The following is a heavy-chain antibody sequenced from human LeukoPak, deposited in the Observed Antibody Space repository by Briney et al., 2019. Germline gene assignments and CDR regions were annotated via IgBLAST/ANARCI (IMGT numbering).Heavy chain of an antibody. CDR2: INPNSGGT. V-gene: IGHV1-2*06. CDR3: ARDSTSLRAFDI. D-gene: IGHD1-14*01. Sequence: GASVKVSCKASGYTFTGYYMHWVRQAPGQGPEWMGRINPNSGGTNYAQKFQGRVTMTRDTSISTAYMELSRLRSDDTAVYYCARDSTSLRAFDIWGQGTMVTVSS. CDR1: GYTFTGYY. J-gene: IGHJ3*02.